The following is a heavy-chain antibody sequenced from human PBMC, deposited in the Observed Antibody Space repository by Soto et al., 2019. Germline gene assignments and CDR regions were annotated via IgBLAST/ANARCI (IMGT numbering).Heavy chain of an antibody. CDR1: GFTFSSYA. J-gene: IGHJ5*02. CDR3: AKDNRYYYDSSGYSS. V-gene: IGHV3-23*01. D-gene: IGHD3-22*01. Sequence: GGSLRLSCAASGFTFSSYAMSWVRQAPGKGLEWVSAISGSGGSTYYADSVKGRFTISRDNSKNTLYLQMNSLRAEDTAVYYCAKDNRYYYDSSGYSSWGQGTLVTVSS. CDR2: ISGSGGST.